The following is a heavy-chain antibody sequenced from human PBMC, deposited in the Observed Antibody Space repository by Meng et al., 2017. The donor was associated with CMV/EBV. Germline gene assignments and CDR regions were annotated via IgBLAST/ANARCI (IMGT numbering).Heavy chain of an antibody. Sequence: ASVKVSCKASGYTFTGYYMHWVRQAPGQGLEWMGWINPNSGDTNYAQKFQGRVTMTRDTSISTAYMELSRLRSDDTAVYYCAREDYYGSGDDAFDIWGQGTMVTVSS. J-gene: IGHJ3*02. CDR1: GYTFTGYY. V-gene: IGHV1-2*02. CDR3: AREDYYGSGDDAFDI. CDR2: INPNSGDT. D-gene: IGHD3-10*01.